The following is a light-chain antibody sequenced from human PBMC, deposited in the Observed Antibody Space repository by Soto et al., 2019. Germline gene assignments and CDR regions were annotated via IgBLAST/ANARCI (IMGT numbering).Light chain of an antibody. CDR2: ESN. CDR1: SSDVGAYDY. J-gene: IGLJ1*01. Sequence: QSALTQPPSASGSPGQSVTISCTGTSSDVGAYDYVSWYQQHPGKAPKLMIYESNKRPSGVPVRFSGSKSGNTASLSVSGLQAEDEADYYCSSFAGSTSFPYVFGTGTKLTVL. V-gene: IGLV2-8*01. CDR3: SSFAGSTSFPYV.